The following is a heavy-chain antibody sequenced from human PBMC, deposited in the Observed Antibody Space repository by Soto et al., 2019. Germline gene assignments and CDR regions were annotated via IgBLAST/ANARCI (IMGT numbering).Heavy chain of an antibody. D-gene: IGHD2-21*02. CDR3: ARGHRLVVVTAASFDY. J-gene: IGHJ4*02. CDR2: IYYSGST. CDR1: GGSISSGGYY. Sequence: QVQLQESGPGLVKPSQTLSLTCTVSGGSISSGGYYWSWIRQHPGKGLEWIGYIYYSGSTYYNPSLKSRVTISLDTSKNQFSLKLSSVTAADTAVYYCARGHRLVVVTAASFDYWGQGTLVTVSS. V-gene: IGHV4-31*03.